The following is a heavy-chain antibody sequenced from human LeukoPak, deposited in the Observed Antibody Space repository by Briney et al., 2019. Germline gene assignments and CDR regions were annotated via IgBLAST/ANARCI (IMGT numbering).Heavy chain of an antibody. CDR1: AFSLNAYN. J-gene: IGHJ5*02. CDR3: ARGYGSGT. CDR2: IKQDGSEK. Sequence: GGSLRLSCAASAFSLNAYNMNWVRQAPGKGLEWVANIKQDGSEKYYVDSVKGRFTISRDKAKNSLYLQMNSLRAEDTAVYYCARGYGSGTWGQGTLVTVSS. D-gene: IGHD3-10*01. V-gene: IGHV3-7*01.